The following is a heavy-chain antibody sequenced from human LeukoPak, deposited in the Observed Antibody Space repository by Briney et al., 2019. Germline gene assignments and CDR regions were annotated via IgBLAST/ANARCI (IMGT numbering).Heavy chain of an antibody. CDR2: ISYSSSTI. D-gene: IGHD6-19*01. CDR3: ARDERAGSGWYFVY. J-gene: IGHJ4*02. CDR1: GFTFSSYS. V-gene: IGHV3-48*02. Sequence: GGSLRLSCAASGFTFSSYSMNWVRQAPGKGLEWVSYISYSSSTIYYADSVRGRFTISRDNAKDSLYLQMNSLRDEDTAVYYCARDERAGSGWYFVYWGQGTLVTVSS.